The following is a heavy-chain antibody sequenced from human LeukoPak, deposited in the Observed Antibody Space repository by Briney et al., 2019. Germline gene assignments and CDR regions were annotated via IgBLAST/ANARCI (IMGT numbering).Heavy chain of an antibody. D-gene: IGHD5-18*01. Sequence: GGSLRLSCAASGFTFSSYEMNWVRQAPGKGLEWVSYISSSGSTIHYADSVKGRFTISRDNAKNSLYLQMNSLRAEDTAVYYCARNGGYSYGPPDYWGQGTLVTVSS. CDR1: GFTFSSYE. CDR2: ISSSGSTI. J-gene: IGHJ4*02. V-gene: IGHV3-48*03. CDR3: ARNGGYSYGPPDY.